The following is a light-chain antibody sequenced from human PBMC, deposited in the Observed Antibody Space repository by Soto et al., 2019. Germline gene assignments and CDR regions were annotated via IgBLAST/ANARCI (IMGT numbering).Light chain of an antibody. CDR1: SSDVGSYNL. J-gene: IGLJ1*01. CDR3: CSYAGSSTRSLYV. V-gene: IGLV2-23*01. Sequence: QSALTQPASVFGSPGQSITISCTGTSSDVGSYNLVSWYQQHPGKAPKLMIYEGSKRPSGVSNRFSGSKSGNTASLTISGLQAEDEADYYCCSYAGSSTRSLYVFGTGTKLTVL. CDR2: EGS.